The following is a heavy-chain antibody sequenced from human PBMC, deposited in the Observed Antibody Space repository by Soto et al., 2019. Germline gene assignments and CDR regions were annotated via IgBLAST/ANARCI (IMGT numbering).Heavy chain of an antibody. CDR3: ARIAGYSSSWYLHYYYGMDV. D-gene: IGHD6-13*01. CDR2: INHSGST. V-gene: IGHV4-34*01. Sequence: SETMSLTCAVYGGSFSGYYWSWIRQPPGKGLEWIGEINHSGSTNYNPSLKSRVTISVDTSKNQFSLKLSSVTAADTAVYYCARIAGYSSSWYLHYYYGMDVWGQGTTVTVSS. CDR1: GGSFSGYY. J-gene: IGHJ6*02.